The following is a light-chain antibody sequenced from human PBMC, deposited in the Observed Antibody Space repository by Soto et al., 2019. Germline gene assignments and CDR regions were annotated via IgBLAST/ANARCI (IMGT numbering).Light chain of an antibody. CDR1: QSISSW. V-gene: IGKV1-5*03. Sequence: DIQMTQSPSTLSASVGDRVTITCRASQSISSWLAWYQQKPGKAPKLLIYKASSLESGVPSRFSGSGSGTEFNLTISSLQPDDFATYDCQQYNSYSVTFGQGTKVEIK. CDR2: KAS. CDR3: QQYNSYSVT. J-gene: IGKJ1*01.